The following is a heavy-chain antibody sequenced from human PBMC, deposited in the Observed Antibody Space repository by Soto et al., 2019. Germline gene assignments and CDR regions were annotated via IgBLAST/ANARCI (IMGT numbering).Heavy chain of an antibody. V-gene: IGHV1-2*02. Sequence: ASVKVSCKASGYTFANYAMHWVRQAPGQGLEWMGWINPNSGGTKYAQKFQDRVTISRDNAKNTAYLQMNSLRSEDTAVYYCATVFEHWGQGIPVTVSS. CDR2: INPNSGGT. J-gene: IGHJ4*02. CDR1: GYTFANYA. CDR3: ATVFEH.